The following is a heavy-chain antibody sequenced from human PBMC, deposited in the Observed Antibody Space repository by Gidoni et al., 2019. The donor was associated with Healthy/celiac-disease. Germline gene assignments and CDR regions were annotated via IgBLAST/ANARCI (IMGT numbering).Heavy chain of an antibody. V-gene: IGHV3-23*01. J-gene: IGHJ4*02. CDR1: GFTFSSYA. CDR2: ISGSGGST. Sequence: EVQLLESGGGLVQPGGSLRLSCAASGFTFSSYAMSWVRQAPGKGLEWVSAISGSGGSTYYADSVKGRFTISRDNSKNTLYLQMNSLRAEDTAVYYCAKIRGRVLRFLEWLPHFDYWGQGTLVTVSS. CDR3: AKIRGRVLRFLEWLPHFDY. D-gene: IGHD3-3*01.